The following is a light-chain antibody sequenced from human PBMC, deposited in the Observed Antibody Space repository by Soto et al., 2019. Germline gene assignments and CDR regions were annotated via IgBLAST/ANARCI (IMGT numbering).Light chain of an antibody. J-gene: IGKJ1*01. CDR1: QSVSSND. CDR3: QHYGRSPPSWT. CDR2: DAS. Sequence: EIVLTQSPGTLSLSPGERATLSCRASQSVSSNDLAWYQQKPGQPPRLLISDASSRATGIPDRFSGSGSGTDFTLTIRGLEPEDFAVYYCQHYGRSPPSWTFGQGTKVEIK. V-gene: IGKV3-20*01.